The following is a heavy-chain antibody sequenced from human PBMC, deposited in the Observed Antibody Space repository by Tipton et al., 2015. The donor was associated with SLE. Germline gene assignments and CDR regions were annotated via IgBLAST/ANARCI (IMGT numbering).Heavy chain of an antibody. Sequence: TLSLTCTVSRGSINKSGFYWGWIRQPPGKGLEWIGDIDPSGRTKYESSLRSRITISLDKSRNQLSLILTSVTAADTAIYYCARQRMWYPGDFDSWGQGVLVTASS. D-gene: IGHD2-15*01. J-gene: IGHJ4*02. CDR2: IDPSGRT. V-gene: IGHV4-61*05. CDR3: ARQRMWYPGDFDS. CDR1: RGSINKSGFY.